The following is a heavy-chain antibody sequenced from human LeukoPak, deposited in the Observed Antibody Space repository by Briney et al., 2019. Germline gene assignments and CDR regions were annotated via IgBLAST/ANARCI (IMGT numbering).Heavy chain of an antibody. CDR1: GFTFSSYG. J-gene: IGHJ4*02. CDR3: AKDSAYYYDSSGYYYD. V-gene: IGHV3-30*18. CDR2: ISYDGSYK. D-gene: IGHD3-22*01. Sequence: GGSLRLSCAASGFTFSSYGVHWVRQAPGKGLEWVAVISYDGSYKSYADSVKGRFTISRDNSKNTLYLQMNSLRAEDTAMYYCAKDSAYYYDSSGYYYDWGQGTLVTVSS.